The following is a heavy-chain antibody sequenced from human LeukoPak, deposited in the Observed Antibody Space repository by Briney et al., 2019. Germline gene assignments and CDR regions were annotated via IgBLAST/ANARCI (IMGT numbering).Heavy chain of an antibody. J-gene: IGHJ4*02. Sequence: PGGSLRLSCVASGFSSSAYAMHWVRQAPGKGLEWVSSMTTTSSFMYYADSVKGRFTISRDNAKNSLYLQMNSLRAEDTALYYCARLIGFTIAAAATDYWGQGALVTVSS. V-gene: IGHV3-21*01. D-gene: IGHD6-13*01. CDR3: ARLIGFTIAAAATDY. CDR2: MTTTSSFM. CDR1: GFSSSAYA.